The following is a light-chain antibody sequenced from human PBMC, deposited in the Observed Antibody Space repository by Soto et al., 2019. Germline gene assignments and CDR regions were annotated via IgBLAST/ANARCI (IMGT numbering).Light chain of an antibody. Sequence: QSVLTQPPSASGSPGQSVTISCTGTSSDVGGYNYVSWYQQHPGKAPKLMIYEVTKRPSGVPDRFSGSKSGNTASLTVSGLQAEDEAGYYCSSYAGSNSYVFGTGTKVTVL. J-gene: IGLJ1*01. V-gene: IGLV2-8*01. CDR2: EVT. CDR3: SSYAGSNSYV. CDR1: SSDVGGYNY.